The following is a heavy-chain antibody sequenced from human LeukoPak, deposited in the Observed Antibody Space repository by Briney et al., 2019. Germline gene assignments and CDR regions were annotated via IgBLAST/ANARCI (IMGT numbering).Heavy chain of an antibody. D-gene: IGHD3-22*01. Sequence: GASVKVPCKASGYTFTGYYMHWVRQAPGQGPEWMGWINPNSGGTNYAQKFQGRVTMTRDTSISTAYMELSRLRSDDTAVYYCARDPEDSSGYPFDYWGQGTLVTVSS. CDR1: GYTFTGYY. V-gene: IGHV1-2*02. CDR3: ARDPEDSSGYPFDY. J-gene: IGHJ4*02. CDR2: INPNSGGT.